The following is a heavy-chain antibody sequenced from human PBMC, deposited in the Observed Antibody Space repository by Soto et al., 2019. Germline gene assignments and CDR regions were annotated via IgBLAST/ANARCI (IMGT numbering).Heavy chain of an antibody. CDR1: GGSISSYY. J-gene: IGHJ4*02. V-gene: IGHV4-59*12. D-gene: IGHD4-4*01. CDR2: IYYSGST. Sequence: KTSETLSLTCTVSGGSISSYYWSWIRQPPGKGLEWIGYIYYSGSTYYNPSLKSRVTISVDRSKNQFSLKLSSVTAADTAVYYSARDRLGGPYSNSGDYFHYWGQGTLVTV. CDR3: ARDRLGGPYSNSGDYFHY.